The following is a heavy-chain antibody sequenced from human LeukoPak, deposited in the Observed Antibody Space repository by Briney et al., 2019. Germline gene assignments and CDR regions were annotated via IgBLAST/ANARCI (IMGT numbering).Heavy chain of an antibody. CDR1: GGSISSGGYY. CDR2: IYYSGST. Sequence: SETLSLTCTVSGGSISSGGYYWGWIRQPPGKGLEWIGSIYYSGSTDYNPSLKGRVTISVDTSKNQFSLKLTSVTAADGGVYYCARQYSSGWPWFDPWGQGTLVTVSS. V-gene: IGHV4-39*01. D-gene: IGHD6-19*01. J-gene: IGHJ5*02. CDR3: ARQYSSGWPWFDP.